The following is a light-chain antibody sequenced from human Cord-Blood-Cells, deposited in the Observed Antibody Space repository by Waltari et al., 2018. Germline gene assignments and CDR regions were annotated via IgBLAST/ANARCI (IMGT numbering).Light chain of an antibody. CDR3: QQSYSTLRRT. J-gene: IGKJ1*01. CDR2: AAS. CDR1: QSISSY. Sequence: DIQMTQSPSSLSASVGDRVTITCRASQSISSYLNWYQQKPGKAPKLLIYAASSLQSGVPSRFSGSGPGTDFTLTISSLQPEDFATYYCQQSYSTLRRTFGQGTKVEIK. V-gene: IGKV1-39*01.